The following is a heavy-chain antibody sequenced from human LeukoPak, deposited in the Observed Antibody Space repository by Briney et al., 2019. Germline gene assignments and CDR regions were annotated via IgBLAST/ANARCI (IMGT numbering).Heavy chain of an antibody. Sequence: ASVKVSCKASGYTFTSYYMHWVRQAPGQGLEWMGITNPSGGSTSYAQKFQGRVTMTRDTSTSTVYMELSSLRAEDTAVYYCAKASSSWPYYFDYWGQGTLVTVSS. CDR3: AKASSSWPYYFDY. D-gene: IGHD6-13*01. J-gene: IGHJ4*02. CDR1: GYTFTSYY. CDR2: TNPSGGST. V-gene: IGHV1-46*01.